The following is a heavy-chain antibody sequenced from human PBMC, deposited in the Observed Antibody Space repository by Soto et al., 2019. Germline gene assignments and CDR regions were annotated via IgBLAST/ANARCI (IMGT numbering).Heavy chain of an antibody. CDR2: ISSNGGST. V-gene: IGHV3-64*01. CDR1: GFTFSSYA. D-gene: IGHD4-4*01. J-gene: IGHJ3*02. CDR3: ASPRWGYSDAFDI. Sequence: EVQLVESGGGLVQPGGSLRLSCAASGFTFSSYAMHWVRQAPGKGLEYVSAISSNGGSTYYANSVKGRFTISRDNSKNTLYLQMGSLRAEDMAVYYCASPRWGYSDAFDIWGQGTMVTVSS.